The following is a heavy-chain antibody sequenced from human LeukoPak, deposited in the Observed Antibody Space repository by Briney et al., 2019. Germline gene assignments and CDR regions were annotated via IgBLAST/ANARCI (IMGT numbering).Heavy chain of an antibody. J-gene: IGHJ4*02. CDR2: FDPEDGET. D-gene: IGHD3-22*01. Sequence: ASVKVSCKVSGYTLTELSMHWVRQAPGRGLEWMGGFDPEDGETIYAQKFQGRVTMTEDTSTDTACTELSSLRSEDTAVYYCATTYYYDSSGYGTFDYWGQGTLVTVSS. CDR3: ATTYYYDSSGYGTFDY. V-gene: IGHV1-24*01. CDR1: GYTLTELS.